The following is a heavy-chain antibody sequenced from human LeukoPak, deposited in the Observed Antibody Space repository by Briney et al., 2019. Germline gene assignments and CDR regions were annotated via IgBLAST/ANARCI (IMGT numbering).Heavy chain of an antibody. Sequence: ASVKVSCKASGYTFTGYYMHWVRQAPGQGLEWMGWINPNSGGTNYAQKFQGRVTMTRDTSISTAYMELSRLRSDDTAVYYCARELDIAARLMEDYWGQGTLVTVSS. V-gene: IGHV1-2*02. CDR2: INPNSGGT. J-gene: IGHJ4*02. CDR3: ARELDIAARLMEDY. CDR1: GYTFTGYY. D-gene: IGHD6-6*01.